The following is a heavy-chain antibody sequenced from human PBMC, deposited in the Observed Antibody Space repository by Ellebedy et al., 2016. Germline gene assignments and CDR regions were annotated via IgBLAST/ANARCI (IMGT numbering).Heavy chain of an antibody. CDR3: TRRGLRFVSYFALDV. D-gene: IGHD3-3*01. CDR1: GYTFTTFS. J-gene: IGHJ6*02. CDR2: MNPNSGDA. V-gene: IGHV1-8*02. Sequence: ASVKVSCXASGYTFTTFSITWVRQVPGQGLEWMGWMNPNSGDAAYAQKFQGRVTMTRNTSITTAYMELSSLRSDDTAMYYCTRRGLRFVSYFALDVWGQGTSITVSS.